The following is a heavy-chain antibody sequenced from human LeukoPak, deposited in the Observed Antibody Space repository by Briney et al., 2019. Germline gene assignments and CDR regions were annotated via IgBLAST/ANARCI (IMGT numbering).Heavy chain of an antibody. J-gene: IGHJ3*02. CDR1: GFTFSRYS. V-gene: IGHV3-21*01. CDR2: ISISSNYI. Sequence: GGSLRLSCADSGFTFSRYSMNWVRQAPGKGLEWVSSISISSNYIYYADSVKGRFTISRDNAKNSLYLQVNSLRAEDTAVYYCARGSRFGVVGRDAFDIWGQGTVVTVSS. D-gene: IGHD3-3*01. CDR3: ARGSRFGVVGRDAFDI.